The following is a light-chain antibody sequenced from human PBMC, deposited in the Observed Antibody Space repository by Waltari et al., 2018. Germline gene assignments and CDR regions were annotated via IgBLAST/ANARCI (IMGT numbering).Light chain of an antibody. CDR2: DAD. J-gene: IGKJ1*01. CDR3: QQFGSLPWT. V-gene: IGKV1-33*01. Sequence: DIHLTQSPSSLSASVGDTVTITCRASQDIGSPVNWYQQRPGEAPKLLIFDADSLGGGAPSRFSGGGSRTQFTFTITGLQAEDIATYYCQQFGSLPWTFGQGTTVE. CDR1: QDIGSP.